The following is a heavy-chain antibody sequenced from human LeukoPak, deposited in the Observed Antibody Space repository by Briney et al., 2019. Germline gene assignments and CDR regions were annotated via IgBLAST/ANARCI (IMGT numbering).Heavy chain of an antibody. J-gene: IGHJ4*02. CDR2: IIPIFGTA. Sequence: SVKVSCKASGGTFSSYAISWVRQAPGQGLEWMGRIIPIFGTANYAQKFQGRVTITTDESTSTAYMELSSLRSEDTAVYYRARATYYDFWSGYYTGLDYWGQGTLVTVSS. D-gene: IGHD3-3*01. CDR3: ARATYYDFWSGYYTGLDY. CDR1: GGTFSSYA. V-gene: IGHV1-69*05.